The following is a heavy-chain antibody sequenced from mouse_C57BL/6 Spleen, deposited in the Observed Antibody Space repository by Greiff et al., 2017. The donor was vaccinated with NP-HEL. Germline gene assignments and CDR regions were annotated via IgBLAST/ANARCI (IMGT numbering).Heavy chain of an antibody. V-gene: IGHV1-26*01. D-gene: IGHD1-1*01. CDR2: INPNNGGT. Sequence: VQLQQSGPELVKPGASVKISCKASGYTFTDYYMNWVKQSHGKSLEWIGDINPNNGGTSYNQKFKGKATLTLDKSSSTAYMALRSLTSEDSAVYYCARSQDYYGSSDYFDYWGHGTTLTVSS. CDR1: GYTFTDYY. CDR3: ARSQDYYGSSDYFDY. J-gene: IGHJ2*01.